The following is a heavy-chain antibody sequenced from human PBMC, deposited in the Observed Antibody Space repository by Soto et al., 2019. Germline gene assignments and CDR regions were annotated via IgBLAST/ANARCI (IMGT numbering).Heavy chain of an antibody. D-gene: IGHD1-1*01. J-gene: IGHJ6*02. CDR2: IYPGDSDT. V-gene: IGHV5-51*01. Sequence: PGESLKISCKGSGYSFPTYWIGWVRQVPGEGLEWMGIIYPGDSDTRYSPSFQGQVIMSANKSISTAYLQWNSLKATDTAMYYCARNGRSSYGMDVWGQGTTVTVS. CDR3: ARNGRSSYGMDV. CDR1: GYSFPTYW.